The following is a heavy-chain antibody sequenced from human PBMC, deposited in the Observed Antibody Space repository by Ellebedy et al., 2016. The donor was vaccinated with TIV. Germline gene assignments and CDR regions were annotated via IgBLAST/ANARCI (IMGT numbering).Heavy chain of an antibody. J-gene: IGHJ4*02. CDR2: ISGSGGST. V-gene: IGHV3-11*04. CDR1: GFTFSDYY. Sequence: GESLKISXAASGFTFSDYYMSWIRQAPGKGLEWVSAISGSGGSTYYADSVKGRFTISRDNAKNSLYLQMNSLRAEDTAVYYCASSDILTGYYPPYFDYWGQGTLVTVSS. D-gene: IGHD3-9*01. CDR3: ASSDILTGYYPPYFDY.